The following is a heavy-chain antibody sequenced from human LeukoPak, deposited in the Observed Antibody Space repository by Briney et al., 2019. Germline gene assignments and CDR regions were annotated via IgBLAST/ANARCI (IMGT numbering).Heavy chain of an antibody. V-gene: IGHV4-31*03. CDR1: GGSISSGGYY. CDR3: ARGTAGAAGLVDY. D-gene: IGHD6-13*01. J-gene: IGHJ4*02. Sequence: PSETLSLTCTVSGGSISSGGYYWSWIRRHPGKGLEWIGYIYYSGGTYYNPSLKSRVTISVDTSKNQYSLKLSSVTAADTAVYYCARGTAGAAGLVDYWGQGTLVTVSS. CDR2: IYYSGGT.